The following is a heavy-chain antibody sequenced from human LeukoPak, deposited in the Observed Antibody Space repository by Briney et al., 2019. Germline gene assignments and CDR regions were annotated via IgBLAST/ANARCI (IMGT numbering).Heavy chain of an antibody. CDR1: GFSFSSYG. J-gene: IGHJ4*02. CDR3: AKPHFDD. V-gene: IGHV3-30*02. CDR2: IRYDGSNK. Sequence: GGSLRLSCAASGFSFSSYGMHWVRQAPGKGLEWVAFIRYDGSNKYYANSVKGRFTISRDNSKNTLYLQMNSLRAGDTAVYYCAKPHFDDWGQGTLVTVSS.